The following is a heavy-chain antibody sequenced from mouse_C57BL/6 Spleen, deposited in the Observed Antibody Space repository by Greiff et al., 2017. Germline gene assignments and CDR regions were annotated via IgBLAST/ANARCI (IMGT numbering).Heavy chain of an antibody. CDR1: GFSLTSYG. CDR3: ARYLDSSYWLAY. J-gene: IGHJ4*01. Sequence: VQLQQSGPGLVQPSQSLSITCTASGFSLTSYGVHWVRQSPGKGLEWLGVIWSGGSTDYHAAFISRLSISKDNSKSQVFFKMTSLQADDTAIYYCARYLDSSYWLAYWGQGTLVTVSS. V-gene: IGHV2-2*01. CDR2: IWSGGST. D-gene: IGHD1-1*01.